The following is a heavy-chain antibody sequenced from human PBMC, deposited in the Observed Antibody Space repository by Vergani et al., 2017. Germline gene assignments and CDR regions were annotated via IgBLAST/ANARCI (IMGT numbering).Heavy chain of an antibody. J-gene: IGHJ5*02. Sequence: QVQLQQWGAGLLKPSETLSLTCAVYGGSFSGYYWSWIRQPPGKGLEWIGEINHSGSTNYNPSLKSRVTISVDTSKNQFSLKLSSVTAADTAVYYCARXGRYYYDSSGFRLGGYNWFDPWGQGTLVTVSS. V-gene: IGHV4-34*01. CDR2: INHSGST. CDR1: GGSFSGYY. D-gene: IGHD3-22*01. CDR3: ARXGRYYYDSSGFRLGGYNWFDP.